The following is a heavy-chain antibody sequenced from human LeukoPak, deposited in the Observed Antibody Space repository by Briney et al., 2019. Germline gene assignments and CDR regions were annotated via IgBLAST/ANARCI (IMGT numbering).Heavy chain of an antibody. Sequence: SETLSLTCTVSGGSIRSHYWNWIRQPAGKGLEWIGRLHHSGVTNENPSLMPRLSMSVDTSKNQFSLMLSSVTAADTAVYYCARGNWGSGYYFDYWGQGTLVTVSS. CDR2: LHHSGVT. D-gene: IGHD7-27*01. CDR3: ARGNWGSGYYFDY. J-gene: IGHJ4*02. CDR1: GGSIRSHY. V-gene: IGHV4-4*07.